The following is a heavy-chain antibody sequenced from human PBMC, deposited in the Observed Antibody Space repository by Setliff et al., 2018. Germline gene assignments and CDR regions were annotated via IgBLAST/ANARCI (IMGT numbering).Heavy chain of an antibody. CDR3: ARAGSAAAGRKGIFEY. CDR2: IHTGGGSA. D-gene: IGHD6-13*01. Sequence: ASVKVSCKASGYSFTGYYMHWVRQAPGQGLEWMGIIHTGGGSASYAQKFQGRVTMTRDTSASTVYMEMGNLTSDDTAVYYCARAGSAAAGRKGIFEYWGQGSLVTVSS. J-gene: IGHJ4*02. V-gene: IGHV1-46*01. CDR1: GYSFTGYY.